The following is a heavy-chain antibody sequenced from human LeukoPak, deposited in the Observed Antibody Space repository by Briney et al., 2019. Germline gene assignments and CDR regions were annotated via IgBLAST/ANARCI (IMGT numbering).Heavy chain of an antibody. V-gene: IGHV4-34*01. CDR3: ARLDIVVVPAAISLLYYYGMDV. Sequence: SETLSLTCAVYGGSFSGYYWSWIRQPPGKGLEWIGEINHSGSTNYNPSLKSRVTISVDTSKNQFSLELSSVTAADTAVYYCARLDIVVVPAAISLLYYYGMDVWGKGTTVTVSS. D-gene: IGHD2-2*02. CDR2: INHSGST. CDR1: GGSFSGYY. J-gene: IGHJ6*04.